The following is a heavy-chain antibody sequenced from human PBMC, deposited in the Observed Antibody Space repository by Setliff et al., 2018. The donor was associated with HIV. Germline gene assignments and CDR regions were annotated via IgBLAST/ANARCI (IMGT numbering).Heavy chain of an antibody. CDR2: IAGHNGDT. CDR1: GYTFTSDY. Sequence: VASVKVSCKASGYTFTSDYIHWVRQAPGQGLEWMGWIAGHNGDTKYNQMLQGRVTVAADISTSTVYMELRSLRSDDTAMYYCVRDDNYFDTTGYYPYFDYWGQGTQVTVS. CDR3: VRDDNYFDTTGYYPYFDY. J-gene: IGHJ4*02. V-gene: IGHV1-18*04. D-gene: IGHD3-22*01.